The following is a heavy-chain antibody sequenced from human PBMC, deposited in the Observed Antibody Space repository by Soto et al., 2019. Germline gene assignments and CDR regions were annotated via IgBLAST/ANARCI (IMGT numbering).Heavy chain of an antibody. CDR2: INSDGSSP. D-gene: IGHD1-20*01. Sequence: EVQLVESGGGLVKPGGSLRLSCAAAGFTFSSYWMHWVRQAPGKGLVWVSSINSDGSSPSYADSVKGRFNISRDNAKSTLYLQMNSMKGEGTAVYYCASLALTGTTTGSDYWGQGTLVTAS. V-gene: IGHV3-74*01. CDR1: GFTFSSYW. CDR3: ASLALTGTTTGSDY. J-gene: IGHJ4*02.